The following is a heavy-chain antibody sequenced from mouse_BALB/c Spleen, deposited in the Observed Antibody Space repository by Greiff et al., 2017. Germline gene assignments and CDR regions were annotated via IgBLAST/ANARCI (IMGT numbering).Heavy chain of an antibody. CDR1: GFTFSSYG. CDR3: AREEYDYDDGYFDY. J-gene: IGHJ2*01. CDR2: ISSGGSYT. Sequence: EVMLVESGGDLVKPGGSLKLSCAASGFTFSSYGMSWVRQTPDKRLEWVATISSGGSYTYYPDSVKGRFTISRDKAKNTLYLQMSSLKSEDTAMYYCAREEYDYDDGYFDYWGQGTTLTVSS. D-gene: IGHD2-4*01. V-gene: IGHV5-6*02.